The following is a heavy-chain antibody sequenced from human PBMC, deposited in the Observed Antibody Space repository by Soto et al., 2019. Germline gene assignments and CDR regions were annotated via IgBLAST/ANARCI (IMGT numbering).Heavy chain of an antibody. Sequence: ASVKVSCKASGYTFTSYYMHWVRQAPGQGLEWMGIINPSGGSTSYAQKFQGRVTMTRDTSTSTVYTELSSLRSEDTAVYYCARDPPTYGDYPSFDYWGQGTLVTVSS. CDR1: GYTFTSYY. J-gene: IGHJ4*02. CDR3: ARDPPTYGDYPSFDY. V-gene: IGHV1-46*01. CDR2: INPSGGST. D-gene: IGHD4-17*01.